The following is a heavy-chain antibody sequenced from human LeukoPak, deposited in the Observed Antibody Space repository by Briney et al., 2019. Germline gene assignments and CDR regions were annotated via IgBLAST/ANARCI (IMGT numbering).Heavy chain of an antibody. V-gene: IGHV3-23*01. Sequence: GGSLRLSCAASGFCISNKHLSWGRHAPGKGLEWESTISGSDGTTYYADPVKGRLTFSTDNSKNTLYLEINSLRAEDTAVYYCAKERSSLYYFDYWGQGTLVTVSS. D-gene: IGHD2-2*01. CDR1: GFCISNKH. CDR3: AKERSSLYYFDY. CDR2: ISGSDGTT. J-gene: IGHJ4*02.